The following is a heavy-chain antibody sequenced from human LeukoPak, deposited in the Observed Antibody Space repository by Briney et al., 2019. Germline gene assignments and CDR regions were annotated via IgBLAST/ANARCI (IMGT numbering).Heavy chain of an antibody. D-gene: IGHD5-24*01. V-gene: IGHV4-59*01. CDR1: GGSIISYY. J-gene: IGHJ4*02. CDR2: MSNSGST. CDR3: ARDSTGAGKRWLTMGFDY. Sequence: PSETLSLTCTVSGGSIISYYWSWIRQPPGKGLEWVGYMSNSGSTKYNPSLKSRVTISVDTSKNQFSLKLSSVTAADTAVYYCARDSTGAGKRWLTMGFDYWGQGTLVTVSS.